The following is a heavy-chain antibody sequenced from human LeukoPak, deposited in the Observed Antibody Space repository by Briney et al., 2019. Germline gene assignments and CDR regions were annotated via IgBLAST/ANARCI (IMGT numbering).Heavy chain of an antibody. D-gene: IGHD2-2*01. CDR3: ASVGYCSSTCCYYYYYYMDV. CDR1: GYTFTGYY. J-gene: IGHJ6*03. CDR2: INPNSGGT. Sequence: ASVKVSCKASGYTFTGYYMHWVRQAPGQGLEWMGWINPNSGGTNYAQKFQGRVTMTRDTSISTAYMELSRLRSDDTAVYYCASVGYCSSTCCYYYYYYMDVWGKGTTVTVSS. V-gene: IGHV1-2*02.